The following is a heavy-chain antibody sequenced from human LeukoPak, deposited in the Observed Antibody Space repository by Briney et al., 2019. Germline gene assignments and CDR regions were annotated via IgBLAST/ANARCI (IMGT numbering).Heavy chain of an antibody. CDR1: GGSVSSGSYY. CDR3: ARGRVGGNY. D-gene: IGHD1-26*01. Sequence: SETLSLTCTVSGGSVSSGSYYWSWLRQPPGKGLEWIGCIYYSASTNYNPSLKSRVTMSVDTSKNQFSLKLSSVTAADTAVYYCARGRVGGNYWGQGTLVTVSS. J-gene: IGHJ4*02. CDR2: IYYSAST. V-gene: IGHV4-61*01.